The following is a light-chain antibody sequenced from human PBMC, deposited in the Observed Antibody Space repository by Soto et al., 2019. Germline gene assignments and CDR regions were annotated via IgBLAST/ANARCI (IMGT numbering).Light chain of an antibody. V-gene: IGLV2-14*01. CDR3: SSYTSSSTPLYV. J-gene: IGLJ1*01. CDR2: DVS. CDR1: GSDVGGYNY. Sequence: QSALTQPASVSGSPGQSITISCTGTGSDVGGYNYVSWYQQHPGKAPKLMIYDVSNRPSGVSNRFSGSKSGNTASLTISGLQAEDEADYYCSSYTSSSTPLYVFGTGTKLTVL.